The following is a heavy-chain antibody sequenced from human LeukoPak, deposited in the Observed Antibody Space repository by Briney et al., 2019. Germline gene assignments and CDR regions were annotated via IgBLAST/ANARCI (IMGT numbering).Heavy chain of an antibody. J-gene: IGHJ5*02. Sequence: SETLSPTCTVSGGSISSYYWSWIRQPPGKGLEWIGYIYYSGSTNYNPSLKSRVTISVDTSKNQFSLKLSSVTAADTAVYYCARGVKRTHYGDYVVGWFDPWGQGTLVTVSS. V-gene: IGHV4-59*01. CDR3: ARGVKRTHYGDYVVGWFDP. CDR1: GGSISSYY. D-gene: IGHD4-17*01. CDR2: IYYSGST.